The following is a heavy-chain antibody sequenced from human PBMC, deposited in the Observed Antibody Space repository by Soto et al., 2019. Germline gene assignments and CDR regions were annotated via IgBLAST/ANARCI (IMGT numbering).Heavy chain of an antibody. CDR2: ISSSSSYV. V-gene: IGHV3-21*01. D-gene: IGHD1-1*01. J-gene: IGHJ6*02. CDR1: GFTFSSYS. Sequence: PGGSLRLSCTASGFTFSSYSMNWVRQAPGKGLEWVSSISSSSSYVYYADSVKGRFTISRDNAKNSLYLQMNSLRAEDTAVYYTASILMEHYYYGMDVWRQGTTVTVSS. CDR3: ASILMEHYYYGMDV.